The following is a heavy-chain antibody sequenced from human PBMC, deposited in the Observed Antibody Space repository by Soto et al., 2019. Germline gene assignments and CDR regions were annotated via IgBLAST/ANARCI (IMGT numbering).Heavy chain of an antibody. Sequence: GGSLRLSCAASGFTVSTYNMIWVRQAPVKGLEWVSVTYSGGSTQYADSVKGRFTVSRDNSKNTLYLQMSSLRDEDTAVYYCARKLSGAVQGWAYGMDVRGRGTTVTVSS. V-gene: IGHV3-53*01. CDR3: ARKLSGAVQGWAYGMDV. J-gene: IGHJ6*02. CDR2: TYSGGST. CDR1: GFTVSTYN. D-gene: IGHD1-26*01.